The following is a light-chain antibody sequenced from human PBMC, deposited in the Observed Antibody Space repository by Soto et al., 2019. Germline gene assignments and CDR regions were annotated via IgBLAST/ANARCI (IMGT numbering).Light chain of an antibody. CDR1: QSISNW. V-gene: IGKV1-5*02. CDR2: HAS. J-gene: IGKJ1*01. Sequence: DIHRTQPPSTLPASLRQRFISICRASQSISNWLAWYQQKPGTAPKVLIYHASNLQSGVPSRFIGSGSGTEFTLTISSLQPDDFATYYCQQYNSYSFGRGTKVDI. CDR3: QQYNSYS.